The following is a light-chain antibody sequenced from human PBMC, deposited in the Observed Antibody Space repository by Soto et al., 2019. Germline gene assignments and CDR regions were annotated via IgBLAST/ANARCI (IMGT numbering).Light chain of an antibody. CDR3: QQYCNVPRT. CDR2: GAS. V-gene: IGKV3-20*01. J-gene: IGKJ1*01. CDR1: QSVTSGD. Sequence: EIVLTQSPGTLSLSPGETATLSCRASQSVTSGDLAWYQQKPGQAPRLLMYGASRRITGVPDRFSGSGSGTDFTLTISRLQPEDFAVYYCQQYCNVPRTFGQGTKVEIK.